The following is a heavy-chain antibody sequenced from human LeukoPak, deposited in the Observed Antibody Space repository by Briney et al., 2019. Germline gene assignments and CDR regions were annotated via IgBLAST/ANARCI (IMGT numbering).Heavy chain of an antibody. V-gene: IGHV4-59*01. D-gene: IGHD2-2*01. J-gene: IGHJ4*02. CDR2: LHYSGNT. CDR1: GGSISNYY. CDR3: ARVRYCSTNRCYDRDFDN. Sequence: PSETLSLTCTVSGGSISNYYWSWIRRPSGKGLEWSGYLHYSGNTNYNPYLKSRVTISVDTSKNQFSLKLNTVTAADTAVYYCARVRYCSTNRCYDRDFDNWGQGTLVTVSS.